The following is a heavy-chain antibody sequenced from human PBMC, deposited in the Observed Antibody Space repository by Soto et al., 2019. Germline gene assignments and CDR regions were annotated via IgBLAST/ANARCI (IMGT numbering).Heavy chain of an antibody. CDR3: ARVAIRLRETTWYFDL. V-gene: IGHV3-48*03. Sequence: GWSLRLSCASSVFTFISYEMKWVRQAPGKGLEWVSYISSSGSTIYYADSVKGRFTISRDNAKNSLYLQMNSLRAEDTAVYYCARVAIRLRETTWYFDLWGRGTLVTVSS. CDR1: VFTFISYE. CDR2: ISSSGSTI. D-gene: IGHD1-1*01. J-gene: IGHJ2*01.